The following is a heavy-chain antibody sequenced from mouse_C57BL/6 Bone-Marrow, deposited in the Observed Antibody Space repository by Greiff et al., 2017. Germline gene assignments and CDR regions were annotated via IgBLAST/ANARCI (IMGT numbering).Heavy chain of an antibody. Sequence: QVQLQESGAELARPGASVKLSCKASGYTFTSYGISWVKQRTGQGLEWIGEIYPRSGNTYYNEKFKGKATLTADKSSSTAYMELRSLTSEDSAVYFCARSGWLLRYAMDYWGQGTSVTVSS. CDR3: ARSGWLLRYAMDY. CDR2: IYPRSGNT. V-gene: IGHV1-81*01. CDR1: GYTFTSYG. J-gene: IGHJ4*01. D-gene: IGHD2-3*01.